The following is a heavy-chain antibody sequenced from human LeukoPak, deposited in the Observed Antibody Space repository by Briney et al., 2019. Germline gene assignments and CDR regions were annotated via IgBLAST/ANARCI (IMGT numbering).Heavy chain of an antibody. CDR3: ARGSSWYWQYYFDY. J-gene: IGHJ4*02. Sequence: ASVKVSCKASGYTFTSYDINWVRQATGQGLEWMGWMNPNSGNTGYAQKFQGRVTMTRNTSISTAYMELSSLRSEDTAVYYCARGSSWYWQYYFDYWGQGTLVTVSS. D-gene: IGHD6-13*01. CDR2: MNPNSGNT. CDR1: GYTFTSYD. V-gene: IGHV1-8*01.